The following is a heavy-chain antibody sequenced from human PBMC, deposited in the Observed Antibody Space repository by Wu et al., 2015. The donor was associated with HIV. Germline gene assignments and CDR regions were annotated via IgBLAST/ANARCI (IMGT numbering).Heavy chain of an antibody. D-gene: IGHD3-3*01. V-gene: IGHV1-8*01. J-gene: IGHJ3*02. CDR2: MNPNSGST. CDR3: ARFEGGIVRGFWII. Sequence: QVQLVQSGAEVKKPGASVKVSCKASGYTFTNYDINWVRQATGQGLEWMGWMNPNSGSTSYAQKFQGRVTMTRNTSISTAYMELSTLTSEDTAMYYCARFEGGIVRGFWIIWGQGTMVTVSS. CDR1: GYTFTNYD.